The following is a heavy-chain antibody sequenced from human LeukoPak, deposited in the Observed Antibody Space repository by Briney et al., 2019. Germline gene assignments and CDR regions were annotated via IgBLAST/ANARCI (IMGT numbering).Heavy chain of an antibody. CDR2: IKQDGSAQ. CDR1: GFSFTYNW. D-gene: IGHD2-2*01. CDR3: ARGADCRTTRCYADYPRNNWFDP. V-gene: IGHV3-7*01. J-gene: IGHJ5*02. Sequence: PGGSLRLSCSASGFSFTYNWMSWVRQAPGKGLEWVANIKQDGSAQYYVDSVKGRFTISRDNAQKSLYLQMNRLRVEDTAVYYCARGADCRTTRCYADYPRNNWFDPWGQGTLVTVSS.